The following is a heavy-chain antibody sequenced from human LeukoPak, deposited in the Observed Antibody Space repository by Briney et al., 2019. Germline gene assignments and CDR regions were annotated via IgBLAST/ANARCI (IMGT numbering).Heavy chain of an antibody. CDR2: IGTASDT. D-gene: IGHD1-1*01. V-gene: IGHV3-13*01. CDR3: ARGPPRGKYYYMDV. J-gene: IGHJ6*03. Sequence: GESLRLSCAASGFTFSSFDMHWVRQPTGQGLEWVSTIGTASDTYYPGSVEGRFTLSRDNAKNSLYLQMNSLTAGDTAVYYCARGPPRGKYYYMDVWGKGTTVTVSS. CDR1: GFTFSSFD.